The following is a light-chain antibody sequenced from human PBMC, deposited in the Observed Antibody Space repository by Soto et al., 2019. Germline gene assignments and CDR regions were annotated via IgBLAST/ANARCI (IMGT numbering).Light chain of an antibody. Sequence: EIVLTQSPATLSLSPGERATLSCRASQSVSSYLAWYQQKPGQAPRLLIYDASIRATGIPVRFSGSGSGTDFTLTISSLEPEDFAVYYCQQRSNWLYTFGQGTKLEIK. CDR3: QQRSNWLYT. V-gene: IGKV3-11*01. J-gene: IGKJ2*01. CDR1: QSVSSY. CDR2: DAS.